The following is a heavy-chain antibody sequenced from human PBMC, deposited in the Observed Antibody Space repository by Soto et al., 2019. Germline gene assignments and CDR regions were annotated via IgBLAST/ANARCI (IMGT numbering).Heavy chain of an antibody. CDR3: AXDSNLIPWGSNH. CDR1: GLTFTTYA. V-gene: IGHV3-23*01. J-gene: IGHJ5*02. D-gene: IGHD7-27*01. CDR2: ISASGDIT. Sequence: EVQLLESGGGLIQPGGSLRLSCAASGLTFTTYAMRWVRQAPGKGLEWVSAISASGDITYYADSVKGRFTISRDSSKNTLYLQMNGLRAEDTXIYXCAXDSNLIPWGSNHWGQGTLVTVSS.